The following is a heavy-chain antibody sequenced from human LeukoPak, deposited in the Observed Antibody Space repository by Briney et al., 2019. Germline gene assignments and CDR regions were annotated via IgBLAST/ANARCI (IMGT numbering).Heavy chain of an antibody. V-gene: IGHV4-39*07. D-gene: IGHD3-3*01. CDR1: GGSISSSSNY. CDR2: MYYSGSS. J-gene: IGHJ5*02. Sequence: SETLSLTCTVSGGSISSSSNYWGWIRQPPGKGLEWIGSMYYSGSSYYNPSLKSRVTISVDTSKNQFSLKLSSVTAADTAVYYCARVSSGKYYDFWSGRRKNNWFDPWGQGTLVTVSS. CDR3: ARVSSGKYYDFWSGRRKNNWFDP.